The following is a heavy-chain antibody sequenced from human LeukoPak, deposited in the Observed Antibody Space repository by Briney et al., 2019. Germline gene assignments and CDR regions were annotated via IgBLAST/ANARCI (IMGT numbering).Heavy chain of an antibody. J-gene: IGHJ5*02. CDR3: ARDTRRLAAAGHPNWFDP. Sequence: ASVKVSCKASGYTFTSYGISWVRQAPGQGLEWMGWISAYNGNTNYAQKLQGRVTMTTDTSTSTAYMELRSLRSDDTAVYYCARDTRRLAAAGHPNWFDPWGQGTLVTVSS. CDR1: GYTFTSYG. CDR2: ISAYNGNT. D-gene: IGHD6-13*01. V-gene: IGHV1-18*01.